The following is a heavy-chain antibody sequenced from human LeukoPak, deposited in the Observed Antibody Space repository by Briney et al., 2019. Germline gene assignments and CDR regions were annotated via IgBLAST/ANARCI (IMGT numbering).Heavy chain of an antibody. V-gene: IGHV4-39*01. J-gene: IGHJ4*02. CDR2: IYYSGST. Sequence: PSETLSLTCTVSGGSISSSSYYWGWISQPPGKGLEWIGSIYYSGSTYYNPSLKSRVTISVDTSKNQISLKLSSVTAADTAVYYCARRLYSSGFYYFDYWSQGTLVTVSS. CDR1: GGSISSSSYY. D-gene: IGHD6-19*01. CDR3: ARRLYSSGFYYFDY.